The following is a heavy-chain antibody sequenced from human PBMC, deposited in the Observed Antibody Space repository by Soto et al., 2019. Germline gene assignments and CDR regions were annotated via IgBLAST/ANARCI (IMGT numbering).Heavy chain of an antibody. CDR2: ISSDHNYI. Sequence: DVQLVESGGGLVKPGGSLRLSCVASGFTFTSYSMLWVRQPPGKGLEWVFSISSDHNYIYYADSVKGRFTISRDNAKNALYLQMVSLRAADSAVYYCARGRTCTGATCYGGGDYWGQGALVTVSS. CDR3: ARGRTCTGATCYGGGDY. CDR1: GFTFTSYS. V-gene: IGHV3-21*02. J-gene: IGHJ4*02. D-gene: IGHD2-15*01.